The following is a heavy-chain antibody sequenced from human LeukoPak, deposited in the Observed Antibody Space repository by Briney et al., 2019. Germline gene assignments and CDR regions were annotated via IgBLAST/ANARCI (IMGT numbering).Heavy chain of an antibody. Sequence: GGSLRLSCAASGFTFSSYAMSWVRQAPGKGLEWVSAISGSGGSTYYADSVKGRFTISRDNSKNTLYLQMNSLRAEDTAVYYCSTIFGVVTLPEDHWGQGTLVTVSS. D-gene: IGHD3-3*01. V-gene: IGHV3-23*01. CDR2: ISGSGGST. CDR3: STIFGVVTLPEDH. CDR1: GFTFSSYA. J-gene: IGHJ4*02.